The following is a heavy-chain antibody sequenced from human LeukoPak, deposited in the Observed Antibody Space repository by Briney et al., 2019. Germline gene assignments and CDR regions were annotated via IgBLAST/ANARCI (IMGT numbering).Heavy chain of an antibody. CDR3: ARDKHGYSSSYSY. CDR2: INPNSGGT. D-gene: IGHD6-13*01. J-gene: IGHJ4*02. Sequence: GASVKVSCKASGYTFTGYYMHWVRQAPGQGLEWMGWINPNSGGTNYAQKFQGRVTMTRDTSISTAYMELSRLRSDDTAVYYCARDKHGYSSSYSYWGQGTLVTVSS. CDR1: GYTFTGYY. V-gene: IGHV1-2*02.